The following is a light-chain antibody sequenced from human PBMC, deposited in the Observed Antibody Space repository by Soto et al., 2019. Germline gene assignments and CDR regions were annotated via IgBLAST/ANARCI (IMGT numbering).Light chain of an antibody. CDR2: DAS. CDR1: QSVSRH. CDR3: QQRSNWPPVT. Sequence: VLTQSHATMSLSPGERATLSCRASQSVSRHLARYQQKPGQAPRLLILDASDRATGIPARFSGSGSGTNFTLTISSLEPEDFAVDYCQQRSNWPPVTFGGGTKVDIK. J-gene: IGKJ4*01. V-gene: IGKV3-11*01.